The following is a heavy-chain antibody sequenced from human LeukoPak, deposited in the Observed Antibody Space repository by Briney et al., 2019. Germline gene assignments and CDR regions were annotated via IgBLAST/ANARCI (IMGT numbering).Heavy chain of an antibody. V-gene: IGHV3-23*01. CDR1: GFTFSSYA. CDR2: ISGSGGST. J-gene: IGHJ4*02. D-gene: IGHD2-2*01. CDR3: ARAKVPADIVVVPAAKY. Sequence: GGSLRLSCAASGFTFSSYAMSWVRQAPGKGLEWVSAISGSGGSTYYADSVKGRFTISRDNSKNTLYLQMNSLRAEDTAVYYCARAKVPADIVVVPAAKYWGQGTLVTVSS.